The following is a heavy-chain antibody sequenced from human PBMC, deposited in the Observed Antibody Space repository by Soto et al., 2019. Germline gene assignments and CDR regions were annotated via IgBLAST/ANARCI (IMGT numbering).Heavy chain of an antibody. D-gene: IGHD1-1*01. Sequence: EVHLLESGGGLVHPGGSLRLSCAASGFTFSSYAMTWVRQAPGTGLEWVSAIGTDPNRAKYADSVKARFTVSRDNSRNTVYLLMSSLGPDETAIYYGKKDWNSALWGQGSVVTVA. V-gene: IGHV3-23*01. J-gene: IGHJ4*02. CDR3: KKDWNSAL. CDR2: IGTDPNRA. CDR1: GFTFSSYA.